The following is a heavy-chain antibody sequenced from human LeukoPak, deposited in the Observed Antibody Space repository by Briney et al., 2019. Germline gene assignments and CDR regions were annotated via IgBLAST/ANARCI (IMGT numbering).Heavy chain of an antibody. CDR3: ARVLVVTHYYYGMDV. CDR1: GYTFTSYG. J-gene: IGHJ6*02. Sequence: GASVKVSCKASGYTFTSYGISWVRQAPGQGLEWMGWISAYNGNTNYAQKLQGRVTMTTDTSTSTAYMELRSLRSDDTAVYYCARVLVVTHYYYGMDVWGQGTTVTVSS. V-gene: IGHV1-18*01. D-gene: IGHD4-23*01. CDR2: ISAYNGNT.